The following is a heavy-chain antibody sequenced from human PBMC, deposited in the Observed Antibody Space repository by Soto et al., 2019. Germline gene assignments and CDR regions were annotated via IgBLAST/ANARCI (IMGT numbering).Heavy chain of an antibody. Sequence: ASVKVSCKASGYTFTGYYMHWVRQAPGQGLEWTGWINPNSGGTNYAQKFQGRVTMTRDTSISTAYMELSRLRSDDTAVYYCARSYIYYDSSGEFDYWGQGTLVTVSS. J-gene: IGHJ4*02. CDR2: INPNSGGT. D-gene: IGHD3-22*01. CDR1: GYTFTGYY. CDR3: ARSYIYYDSSGEFDY. V-gene: IGHV1-2*02.